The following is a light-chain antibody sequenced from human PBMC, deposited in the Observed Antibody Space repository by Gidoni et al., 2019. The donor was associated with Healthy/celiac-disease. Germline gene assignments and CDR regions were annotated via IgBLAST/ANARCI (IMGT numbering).Light chain of an antibody. CDR1: QSVSSSY. V-gene: IGKV3-20*01. Sequence: EIGVTQTQGTLSLSPGERATLSCRASQSVSSSYLAWYQQKPGQPPRLLIYGASSRATGLPDRFRGSVSGTDFTLTISRLEPEDFAVSYCQQYGSSPLTFGGGTKVEIK. CDR2: GAS. J-gene: IGKJ4*01. CDR3: QQYGSSPLT.